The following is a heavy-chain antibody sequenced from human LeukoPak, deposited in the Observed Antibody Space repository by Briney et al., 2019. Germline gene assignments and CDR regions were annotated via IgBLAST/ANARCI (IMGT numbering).Heavy chain of an antibody. Sequence: PSETLSLTCAVYGGSFSGYYWSWIRQPPGKGLEWIGEINHSGSTNYNPSLKRRVTISVDTSKNQFSLKLSSVTAADTAVYYCARVGPRYSSSWYRIDYWGQGTLVTVSS. CDR1: GGSFSGYY. D-gene: IGHD6-13*01. V-gene: IGHV4-34*01. CDR3: ARVGPRYSSSWYRIDY. J-gene: IGHJ4*02. CDR2: INHSGST.